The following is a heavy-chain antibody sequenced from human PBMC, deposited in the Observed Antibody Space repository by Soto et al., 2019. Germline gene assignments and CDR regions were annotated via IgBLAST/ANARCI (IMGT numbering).Heavy chain of an antibody. V-gene: IGHV3-48*03. Sequence: WGSLRLSCAGSGFTFSSSEVYWVRQAPGKGLEWISYIHPSGQPIFYADSVKGRFTISRDNANNSLFLQMNSLRAEDTAVYYCARRDSRWGQGTMVTVSS. D-gene: IGHD3-22*01. CDR1: GFTFSSSE. CDR2: IHPSGQPI. CDR3: ARRDSR. J-gene: IGHJ3*01.